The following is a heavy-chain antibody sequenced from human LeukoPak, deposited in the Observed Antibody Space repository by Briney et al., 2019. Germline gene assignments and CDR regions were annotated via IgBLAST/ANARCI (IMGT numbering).Heavy chain of an antibody. CDR3: ARGPGGRYCSSTSCSNPLDY. CDR2: IYYSGST. Sequence: SETLSLTCTVSGGSISSGDYYWSWIRQPPGKGLEWIGYIYYSGSTYYNPSLKSRVTISVDTSKNQFSLKLSSVIAADTAVYYCARGPGGRYCSSTSCSNPLDYWGQGTLVTVSS. CDR1: GGSISSGDYY. V-gene: IGHV4-30-4*01. J-gene: IGHJ4*02. D-gene: IGHD2-2*01.